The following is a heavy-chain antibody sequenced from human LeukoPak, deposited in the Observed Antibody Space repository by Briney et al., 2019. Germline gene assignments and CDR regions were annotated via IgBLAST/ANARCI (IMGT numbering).Heavy chain of an antibody. D-gene: IGHD1-26*01. Sequence: GASVKVSCKASGGTFSSYAISWVRQATGQGLEWMGRIIPIFGTTNYAQKFQGRVTITTDESTSTAYMELSSLRSEDTAVYYCARTRWELTGAFDIWGQGTMVTVSS. CDR2: IIPIFGTT. V-gene: IGHV1-69*05. CDR3: ARTRWELTGAFDI. J-gene: IGHJ3*02. CDR1: GGTFSSYA.